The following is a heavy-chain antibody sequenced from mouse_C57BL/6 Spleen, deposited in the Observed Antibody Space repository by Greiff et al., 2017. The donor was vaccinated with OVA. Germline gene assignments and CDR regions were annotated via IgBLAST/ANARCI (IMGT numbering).Heavy chain of an antibody. CDR1: GFNIKDYY. CDR3: ARGYGSSYGY. CDR2: LDPEDGET. J-gene: IGHJ2*01. V-gene: IGHV14-2*01. D-gene: IGHD1-1*01. Sequence: VQLQQSGAELVKPGASVKLSCTASGFNIKDYYMPWVKQRTEQGLEWIGRLDPEDGETKYAPNFQGKAPITADTSSNQAYLQLSSLTSEDTAVYYCARGYGSSYGYWGQGTTLTVSS.